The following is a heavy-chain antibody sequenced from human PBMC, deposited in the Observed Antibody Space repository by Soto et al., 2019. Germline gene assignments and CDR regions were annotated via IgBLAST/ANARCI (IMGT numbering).Heavy chain of an antibody. J-gene: IGHJ6*02. CDR3: ARTAAAGKYYYGVDV. D-gene: IGHD6-13*01. CDR2: IDPSDSYT. V-gene: IGHV5-10-1*01. Sequence: PGESLKISCRVSGYSFTSYWISWVRQMPGKGLEWMGRIDPSDSYTNYSPSFQGHVTISADKSISTAYLQWSSLKASDTAMYYCARTAAAGKYYYGVDVWGQGTTVTVSS. CDR1: GYSFTSYW.